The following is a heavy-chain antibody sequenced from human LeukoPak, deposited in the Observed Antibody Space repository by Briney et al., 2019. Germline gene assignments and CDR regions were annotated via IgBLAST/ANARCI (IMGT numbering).Heavy chain of an antibody. CDR1: GGSISRYY. J-gene: IGHJ5*02. CDR3: ASGTFYCTNGVCYTWFDP. V-gene: IGHV4-4*07. D-gene: IGHD2-8*01. Sequence: SETLSLTCTVSGGSISRYYWSWIRQPAGKGLEWIGRIYTSGSTNYNPSLKSRVTMSVDTSKNQFSLKLSSVTAADTAVYYCASGTFYCTNGVCYTWFDPWGQGTLVTVSS. CDR2: IYTSGST.